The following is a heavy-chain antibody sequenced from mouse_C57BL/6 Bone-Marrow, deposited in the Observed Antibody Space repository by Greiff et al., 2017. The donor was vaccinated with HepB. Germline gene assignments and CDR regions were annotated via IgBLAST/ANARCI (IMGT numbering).Heavy chain of an antibody. V-gene: IGHV10-1*01. Sequence: EVQRVESGGGLVQPKGSLKLSCAASGFSFNTYAMNWVRQAPGKGLEWVARIRSKSNNYATYYADSVKDRFTNSRDDSESMLYLQMNNLKTEDTAMYYCVRNYDGYYGAMDYWGQGTSVTVSS. CDR2: IRSKSNNYAT. D-gene: IGHD2-3*01. J-gene: IGHJ4*01. CDR3: VRNYDGYYGAMDY. CDR1: GFSFNTYA.